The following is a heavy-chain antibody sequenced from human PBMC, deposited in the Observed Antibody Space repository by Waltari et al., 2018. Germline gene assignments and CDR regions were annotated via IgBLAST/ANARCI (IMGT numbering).Heavy chain of an antibody. D-gene: IGHD4-17*01. CDR3: ATGGDYDEYALHYFRGLDV. V-gene: IGHV1-24*01. CDR2: VDPEEGEG. Sequence: QVQLVQSEAEVMKPGASVKVSCKVSGNSITESPMHWVRQGPGKGLEWMGSVDPEEGEGKNAEGGLERFKRTEDSSTNTAYMELSSLRLEDTAVYYCATGGDYDEYALHYFRGLDVWGQGTTVIVAS. J-gene: IGHJ6*02. CDR1: GNSITESP.